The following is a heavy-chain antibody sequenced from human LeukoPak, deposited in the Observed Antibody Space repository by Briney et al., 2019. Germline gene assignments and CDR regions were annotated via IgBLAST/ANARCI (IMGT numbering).Heavy chain of an antibody. J-gene: IGHJ4*02. D-gene: IGHD3-10*01. CDR3: AKAPSGTPYQFDY. V-gene: IGHV3-33*06. CDR1: GFTFSTYG. CDR2: IWYDGSNK. Sequence: GGSLRLSCAASGFTFSTYGMHWVRQAPGKGLEWVAVIWYDGSNKYYADSVKGRFTISRDNSKNTLYLQMNSLRAEDTAVYCAKAPSGTPYQFDYWGQGTLVTVSS.